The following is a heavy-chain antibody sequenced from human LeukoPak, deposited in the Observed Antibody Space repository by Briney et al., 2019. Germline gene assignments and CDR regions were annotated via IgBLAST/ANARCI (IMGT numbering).Heavy chain of an antibody. D-gene: IGHD3-22*01. Sequence: SETLSLTCTVSGGSISIYYWSWIRQPPGKGLEWIGNIYYSGSTNYNPSLKSRVTISVDTSKNQFSLKLSSVTAADTAVYFCARGPYSYDSSGAFDIWGQGTMVTVSS. CDR2: IYYSGST. J-gene: IGHJ3*02. V-gene: IGHV4-59*08. CDR1: GGSISIYY. CDR3: ARGPYSYDSSGAFDI.